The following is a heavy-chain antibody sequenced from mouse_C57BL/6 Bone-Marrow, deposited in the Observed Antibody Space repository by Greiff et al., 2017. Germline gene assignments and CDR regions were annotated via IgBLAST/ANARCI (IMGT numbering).Heavy chain of an antibody. CDR2: IYPGSGST. CDR1: GYTFTSYW. Sequence: QVQLKQPGAELVKPGASVKMSCKASGYTFTSYWITWVKQRPGQGLEWIGDIYPGSGSTNYNEKFKSKATLTVDTSSSTAYMQLSSLTSEDSAVYYCARSGVVATYGYFDVWGTGTTVTVSS. J-gene: IGHJ1*03. V-gene: IGHV1-55*01. CDR3: ARSGVVATYGYFDV. D-gene: IGHD1-1*01.